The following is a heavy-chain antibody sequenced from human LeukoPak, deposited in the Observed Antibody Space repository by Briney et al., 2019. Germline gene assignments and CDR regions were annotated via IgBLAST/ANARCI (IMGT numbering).Heavy chain of an antibody. CDR3: ARISSYDSSAYPPGN. V-gene: IGHV1-69*05. Sequence: SVKVSCKASGGTFSSYAISWVRQAPGQGLEWMGGIIPIFGTADYAQKFQGRVTITTDESTSTIYRELSSLRSEDAAVYYCARISSYDSSAYPPGNWGQGTLVTVSS. D-gene: IGHD3-22*01. CDR2: IIPIFGTA. J-gene: IGHJ4*02. CDR1: GGTFSSYA.